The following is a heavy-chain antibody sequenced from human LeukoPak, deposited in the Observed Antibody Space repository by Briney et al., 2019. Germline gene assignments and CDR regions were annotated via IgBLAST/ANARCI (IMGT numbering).Heavy chain of an antibody. D-gene: IGHD3-10*01. CDR2: ISGSGGST. CDR1: GFTFSSFA. Sequence: GGSLRLSCAASGFTFSSFAMNWVRQAPGKGLEWVSGISGSGGSTYDADTVKGRFTISRDNSKNTLYLQMNSLRAGDTAVYYCGRAFRTPSWFIGYWGQGALVTVSS. V-gene: IGHV3-23*01. CDR3: GRAFRTPSWFIGY. J-gene: IGHJ4*02.